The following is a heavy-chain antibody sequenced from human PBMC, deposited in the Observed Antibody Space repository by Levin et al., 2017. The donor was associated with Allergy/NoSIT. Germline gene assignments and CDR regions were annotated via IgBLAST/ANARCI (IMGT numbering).Heavy chain of an antibody. CDR1: GGSISSYY. CDR3: ARASWHYDILTGRQYYFDY. J-gene: IGHJ4*02. V-gene: IGHV4-4*07. D-gene: IGHD3-9*01. CDR2: IYTSGST. Sequence: SETLSLTCTVSGGSISSYYWSWIRQPAGKGLEWIGRIYTSGSTNYNPSLKSRVTMSVDTSKNQFSLKLSSVTAADTAVYYCARASWHYDILTGRQYYFDYWGQGTLVTVSS.